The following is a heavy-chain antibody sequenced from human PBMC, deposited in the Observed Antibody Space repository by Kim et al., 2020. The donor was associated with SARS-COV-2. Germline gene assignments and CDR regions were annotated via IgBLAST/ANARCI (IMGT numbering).Heavy chain of an antibody. Sequence: SETLSLTCTVSGGSISSYYWSWIRQSPGKGLEWIGYIYYSGSTNYNPSLKSRVTISADTSKNQFSLRLNSVPAADTAEYYCARSSTLATFPRFYYWGQGT. D-gene: IGHD5-12*01. CDR3: ARSSTLATFPRFYY. CDR1: GGSISSYY. CDR2: IYYSGST. J-gene: IGHJ4*02. V-gene: IGHV4-59*01.